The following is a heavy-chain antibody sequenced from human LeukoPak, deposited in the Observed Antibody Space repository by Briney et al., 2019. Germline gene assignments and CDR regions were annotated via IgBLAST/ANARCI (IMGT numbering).Heavy chain of an antibody. V-gene: IGHV1-46*01. Sequence: ASVKVSCKVSGYTLTELSMHWVRQAPGQGLEWMGIINPSGGSTSYAQKFQGRVTMTRDTSTSTVYMELSSLRSEDTAVYYCARDRKGAPGRAQYFQHWGQGTLVTVSS. CDR1: GYTLTELS. J-gene: IGHJ1*01. CDR3: ARDRKGAPGRAQYFQH. D-gene: IGHD1-26*01. CDR2: INPSGGST.